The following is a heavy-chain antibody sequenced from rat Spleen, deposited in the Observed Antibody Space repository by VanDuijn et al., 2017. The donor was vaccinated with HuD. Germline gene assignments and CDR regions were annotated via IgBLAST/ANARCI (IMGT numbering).Heavy chain of an antibody. CDR3: ASRTGNWFAY. CDR1: GFTFSDYY. Sequence: EVQLVASGGGLVQPGGSLKLSCAASGFTFSDYYMAWVRQAPTKGLEWVASITDTGGSTYYPDSLKGRFTISRDNAKSTLYLQMNSLRSEDTATYYCASRTGNWFAYWGQGTLVTVSS. J-gene: IGHJ3*01. D-gene: IGHD5-1*01. CDR2: ITDTGGST. V-gene: IGHV5-20*01.